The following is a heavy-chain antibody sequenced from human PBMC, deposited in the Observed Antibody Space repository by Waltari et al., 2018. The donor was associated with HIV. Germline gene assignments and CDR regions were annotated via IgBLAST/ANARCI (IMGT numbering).Heavy chain of an antibody. CDR3: VHRLGSRTWYGNFDY. D-gene: IGHD6-13*01. CDR1: GFSLSTRGVG. CDR2: LYWNDEE. Sequence: QITLKESGPTLVKPAQTLTLTCPFSGFSLSTRGVGVGWIRQPPRKALEWLALLYWNDEERYSPSLKSRLTITKDTSKNQVLLTMTDMDPVDTATYFCVHRLGSRTWYGNFDYWGQGILVRVSS. J-gene: IGHJ4*02. V-gene: IGHV2-5*01.